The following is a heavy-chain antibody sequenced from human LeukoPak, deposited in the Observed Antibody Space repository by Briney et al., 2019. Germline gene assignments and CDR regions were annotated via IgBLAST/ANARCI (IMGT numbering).Heavy chain of an antibody. CDR1: GGSISSGDYY. V-gene: IGHV4-30-4*08. CDR2: IYYSGST. D-gene: IGHD2-15*01. Sequence: PSETLSLTCTVSGGSISSGDYYWSWIRQPPGEGLEWIGYIYYSGSTYYNPSLKSRVTISVDTSKNQFSLKLSSVTAADTAVYYCASLVAATPGWFDPWGQGTLVTVSS. J-gene: IGHJ5*02. CDR3: ASLVAATPGWFDP.